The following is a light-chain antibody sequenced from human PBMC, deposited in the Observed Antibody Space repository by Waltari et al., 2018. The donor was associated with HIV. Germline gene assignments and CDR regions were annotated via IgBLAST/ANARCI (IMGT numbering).Light chain of an antibody. J-gene: IGLJ3*02. CDR3: CSYAGSFTWV. CDR2: DVA. V-gene: IGLV2-11*01. Sequence: QSALTQPRSVSGSPGQLVTISCTGSGDDIGAYNSVSWYQHHPGKAPKLMIYDVAQRPSGVPDRFSGFRSGNTASLTISALQPEDEADYYCCSYAGSFTWVFGGGTTLTVL. CDR1: GDDIGAYNS.